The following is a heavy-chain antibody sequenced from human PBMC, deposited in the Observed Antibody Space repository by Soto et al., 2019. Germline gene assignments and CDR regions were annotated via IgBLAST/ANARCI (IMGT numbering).Heavy chain of an antibody. CDR3: ARPHGGSSGWDNWFDP. J-gene: IGHJ5*02. D-gene: IGHD6-25*01. V-gene: IGHV4-61*08. CDR2: IHYSGST. CDR1: GGSISSNAFY. Sequence: SETLSLTCSVSGGSISSNAFYWSWIRQPPGKGLEWIGYIHYSGSTNYNPSLKSRVTISVDTSKNQFSLKLNSVAAADTAVYYCARPHGGSSGWDNWFDPWGQGTLVTVSS.